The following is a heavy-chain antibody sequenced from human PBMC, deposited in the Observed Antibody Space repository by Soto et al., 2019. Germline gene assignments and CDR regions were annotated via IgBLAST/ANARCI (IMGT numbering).Heavy chain of an antibody. CDR3: ARGPSYSDSYFDH. J-gene: IGHJ4*02. CDR2: IYHSGST. V-gene: IGHV4-30-2*01. Sequence: TSETLSLTCAFSGGSISSGGYSWSWIRQPPGKGLEWIGYIYHSGSTHYNPSLKSRFTISRDNSKNTVYLQMNSLRLEDTAVYYCARGPSYSDSYFDHWGQGTLVTVSS. D-gene: IGHD4-17*01. CDR1: GGSISSGGYS.